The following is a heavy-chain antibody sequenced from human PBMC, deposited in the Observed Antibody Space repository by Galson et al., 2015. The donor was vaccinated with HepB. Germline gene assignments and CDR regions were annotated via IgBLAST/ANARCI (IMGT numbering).Heavy chain of an antibody. V-gene: IGHV2-70*04. D-gene: IGHD3-22*01. CDR3: ARTQCYYDSSSFDY. CDR1: GFSLSTSGMR. Sequence: PALVKPTQTLTLTCTFSGFSLSTSGMRVSWIRQPPGKALEWLARIDWDDAKFYSTSLQTRLTISKDTSQNQVVLTITNMDPVDTATYYCARTQCYYDSSSFDYWGQGTLVTVSS. CDR2: IDWDDAK. J-gene: IGHJ4*02.